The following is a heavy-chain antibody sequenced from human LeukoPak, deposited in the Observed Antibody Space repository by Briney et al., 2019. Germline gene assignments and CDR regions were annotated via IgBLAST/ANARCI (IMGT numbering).Heavy chain of an antibody. CDR1: GFTFSSYA. V-gene: IGHV3-23*01. CDR2: ISGSGGST. CDR3: ANEGTIVVVPAAAEG. Sequence: GGSLRLSCAASGFTFSSYAMSWVRQAPGKGLEWVSAISGSGGSTYYADSVKGRFTISRDNSKNTLYLQMNSLRAEDTAVYYCANEGTIVVVPAAAEGWGQGTLVTVSS. J-gene: IGHJ4*02. D-gene: IGHD2-2*01.